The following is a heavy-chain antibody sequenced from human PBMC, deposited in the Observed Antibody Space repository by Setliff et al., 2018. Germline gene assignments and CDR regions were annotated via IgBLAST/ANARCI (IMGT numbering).Heavy chain of an antibody. CDR3: ARARELHAAVVTGIPGGWFDP. V-gene: IGHV4-39*07. D-gene: IGHD2-21*02. J-gene: IGHJ5*02. Sequence: SETLSLSCVVSGITISNNFWGWVRQPPGKGLEWIGNIYFGGNTYFNPSFKSRVTMSIDTSNSQFSLKLSSVTAADTAIYYCARARELHAAVVTGIPGGWFDPWGQGTLVTVSS. CDR2: IYFGGNT. CDR1: GITISNNF.